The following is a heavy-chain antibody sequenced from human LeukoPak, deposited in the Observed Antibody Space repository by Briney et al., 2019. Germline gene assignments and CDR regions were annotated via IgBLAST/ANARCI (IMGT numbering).Heavy chain of an antibody. Sequence: SETLSLTCTVSGGSISSYYWSWIRQPPGKGLEWIGYIYYSGSTNYNPSLKSRVTISVDTSKNQFSLKLSSVTAADTAVYYCARDGGRPGGYSGYDHYYYMDVWGKGTTVTVSS. J-gene: IGHJ6*03. CDR3: ARDGGRPGGYSGYDHYYYMDV. D-gene: IGHD5-12*01. CDR2: IYYSGST. V-gene: IGHV4-59*01. CDR1: GGSISSYY.